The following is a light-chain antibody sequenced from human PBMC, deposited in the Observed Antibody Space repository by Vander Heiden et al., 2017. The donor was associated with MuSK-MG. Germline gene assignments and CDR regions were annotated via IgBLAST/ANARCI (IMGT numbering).Light chain of an antibody. CDR1: QSIGSY. CDR3: QHRSNWPQT. J-gene: IGKJ1*01. V-gene: IGKV3-11*01. Sequence: LLTQSPATLSLSPGERATLSCRASQSIGSYLAWYQQKAGQAPRLLIYDTSNRATGIPARFSGSGSGTDFILTISSLEPEDFAVYFCQHRSNWPQTFGQGTKVEIK. CDR2: DTS.